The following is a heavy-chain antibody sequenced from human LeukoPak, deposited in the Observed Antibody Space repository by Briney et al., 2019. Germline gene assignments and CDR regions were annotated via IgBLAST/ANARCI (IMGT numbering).Heavy chain of an antibody. CDR2: ISAYNGNT. CDR1: GYTFTSYG. Sequence: ASVKVSCKASGYTFTSYGISWVRQAPGQGLEWMGWISAYNGNTNYAQKLQGRVTMTTDTSTSTAYMELRSLRSDDTAVYYCASSLTIFGVVISYAFDIRGQGTMVTVSS. J-gene: IGHJ3*02. CDR3: ASSLTIFGVVISYAFDI. D-gene: IGHD3-3*01. V-gene: IGHV1-18*01.